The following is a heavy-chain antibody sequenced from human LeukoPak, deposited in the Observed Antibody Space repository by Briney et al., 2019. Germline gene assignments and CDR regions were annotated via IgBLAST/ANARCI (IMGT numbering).Heavy chain of an antibody. D-gene: IGHD6-19*01. CDR2: IWYDGSNK. CDR1: GFTFSSYG. CDR3: ARPRGPLAASDAFDI. Sequence: GGSLRLSCAASGFTFSSYGMHWVRQAPGKGLEWVAVIWYDGSNKYYADSVKGRFTISRDNSKNTLYLQMNSLRAEDTAVYYCARPRGPLAASDAFDIWGQGTMVTVSS. V-gene: IGHV3-33*01. J-gene: IGHJ3*02.